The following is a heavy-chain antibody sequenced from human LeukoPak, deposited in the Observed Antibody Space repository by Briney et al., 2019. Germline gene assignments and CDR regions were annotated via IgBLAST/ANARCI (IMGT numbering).Heavy chain of an antibody. CDR2: ISWNSGSI. CDR3: AKDFFGYSYGFDY. CDR1: GFTFDDYA. V-gene: IGHV3-9*01. D-gene: IGHD5-18*01. Sequence: PGGSLRLSCAASGFTFDDYAMHWVRQAPGKGLERVSGISWNSGSIGYADSVKGRFTISRDNAKNSLYLQMNSLRAEDTALYYCAKDFFGYSYGFDYWGQGTLVTVSS. J-gene: IGHJ4*02.